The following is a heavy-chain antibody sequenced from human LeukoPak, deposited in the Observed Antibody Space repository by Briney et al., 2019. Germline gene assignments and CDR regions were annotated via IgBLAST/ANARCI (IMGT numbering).Heavy chain of an antibody. V-gene: IGHV3-23*01. J-gene: IGHJ4*02. Sequence: GGSLRLSCADSAFTFSSYAMSWVRQAPGKGLEWVSAISGSGGSTYYADSVKGRFTISRDKSKNTLYLQMNRLRVEDTAVYYCAKSTTVVTPSYLDYWGQGTLVTVSS. CDR1: AFTFSSYA. D-gene: IGHD4-23*01. CDR3: AKSTTVVTPSYLDY. CDR2: ISGSGGST.